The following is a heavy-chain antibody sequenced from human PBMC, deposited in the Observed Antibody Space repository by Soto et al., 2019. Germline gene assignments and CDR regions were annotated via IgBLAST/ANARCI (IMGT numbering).Heavy chain of an antibody. D-gene: IGHD3-3*01. CDR1: GFTFSSYG. V-gene: IGHV3-30*18. CDR3: AKGSRGLRFLEWLPPKGYYFDY. J-gene: IGHJ4*02. CDR2: ISYDGSNK. Sequence: GSLRLSCAASGFTFSSYGMHWVRQAPGKGLEWVAVISYDGSNKYYADSVKGRFTISRDNSKNTLYLQMNSLRAEDTAVYYCAKGSRGLRFLEWLPPKGYYFDYWGQGTLVTVSS.